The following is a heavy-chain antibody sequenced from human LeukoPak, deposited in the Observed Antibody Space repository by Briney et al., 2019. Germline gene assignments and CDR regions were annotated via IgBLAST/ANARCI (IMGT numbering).Heavy chain of an antibody. CDR2: IIPILGIA. CDR1: GGTFSSYA. D-gene: IGHD2-21*02. CDR3: ARLDCGGDCYRAAEYFQH. Sequence: SVKVSCKASGGTFSSYAISWVRQAPGQGLEWMGRIIPILGIANYAQKFQGRVTITAEKSTSTAYMELCSLRSEDTAVYYCARLDCGGDCYRAAEYFQHWGQGTLVTVSS. J-gene: IGHJ1*01. V-gene: IGHV1-69*04.